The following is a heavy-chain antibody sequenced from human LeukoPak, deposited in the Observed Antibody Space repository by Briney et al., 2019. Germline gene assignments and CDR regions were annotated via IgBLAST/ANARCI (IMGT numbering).Heavy chain of an antibody. CDR1: GYTFTNYV. V-gene: IGHV1-18*01. CDR3: GRGKWELLVSAFNI. CDR2: ISAYNGNT. Sequence: ASVKVSCKASGYTFTNYVFTWVRQAPGQGLEWLGWISAYNGNTDYAQKFQGRVTMTTDTSMRTAYMELRSLRSDDTGVYFCGRGKWELLVSAFNIWGQGTMVTVSS. D-gene: IGHD1-26*01. J-gene: IGHJ3*02.